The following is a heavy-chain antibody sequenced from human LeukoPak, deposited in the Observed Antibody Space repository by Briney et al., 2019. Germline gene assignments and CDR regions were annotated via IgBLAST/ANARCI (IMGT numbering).Heavy chain of an antibody. V-gene: IGHV3-30*18. CDR3: AKDYMVRGVIQDAFDI. CDR2: ISYDGSNK. D-gene: IGHD3-10*01. Sequence: GGSLRLSCAASGFTFSSYSMNWVRQAPGKGLEWVAVISYDGSNKYYADSVKGRFTISRDNSKNTLYLQMNSLRAEDTAVYYCAKDYMVRGVIQDAFDIWGQGTMVTVSS. J-gene: IGHJ3*02. CDR1: GFTFSSYS.